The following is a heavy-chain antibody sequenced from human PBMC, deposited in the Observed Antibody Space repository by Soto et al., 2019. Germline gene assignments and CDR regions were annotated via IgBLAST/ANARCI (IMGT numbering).Heavy chain of an antibody. CDR1: GFTFSRYW. Sequence: DVQLVESGGGWVQPGGSLRLSCAASGFTFSRYWMSWVRQAPGKGLEWVASIKGEGSENDYADSVKGRFTISRDNAKKSLFLQMNSLRVEDSALYYCAREAWWGQGILVSVSS. CDR2: IKGEGSEN. J-gene: IGHJ4*02. V-gene: IGHV3-7*01. CDR3: AREAW.